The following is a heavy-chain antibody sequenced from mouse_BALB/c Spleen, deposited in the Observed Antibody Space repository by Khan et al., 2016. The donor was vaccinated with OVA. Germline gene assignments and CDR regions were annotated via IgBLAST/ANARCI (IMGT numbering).Heavy chain of an antibody. CDR3: ARGNYYGYAMDY. J-gene: IGHJ4*01. V-gene: IGHV3-2*02. Sequence: EVQLQESGPGLVKPSQSLSLTCTVTGYSITSNYAWNWIRKFPGKQLEWMGYISYSGSTNYNPSLKSRTSITRDTSKNTFFLQLNSVTTEDTATYYCARGNYYGYAMDYWGQGTSITVSS. CDR1: GYSITSNYA. D-gene: IGHD1-1*01. CDR2: ISYSGST.